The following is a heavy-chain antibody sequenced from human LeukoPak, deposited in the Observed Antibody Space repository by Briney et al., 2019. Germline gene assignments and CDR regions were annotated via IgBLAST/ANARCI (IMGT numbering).Heavy chain of an antibody. CDR2: IYYSGST. CDR1: GGSISSYY. J-gene: IGHJ6*04. Sequence: SAPLSLTCTVSGGSISSYYWSGIRQPPGKGLEWIGYIYYSGSTNYNPSLKSRVTISVDTSKNQFSLKLSSVTAADTAVYYCARDHSPYGMDVWGKGTTVTVSS. D-gene: IGHD2-21*01. V-gene: IGHV4-59*01. CDR3: ARDHSPYGMDV.